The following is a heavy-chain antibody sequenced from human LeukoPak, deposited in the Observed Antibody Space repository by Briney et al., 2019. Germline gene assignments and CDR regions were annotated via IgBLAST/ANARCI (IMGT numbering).Heavy chain of an antibody. J-gene: IGHJ5*02. D-gene: IGHD3-22*01. CDR2: IDSSGGYM. CDR1: GFTFNTYS. CDR3: ARDLGQYYDTSDNWFDP. V-gene: IGHV3-21*01. Sequence: GGSLRLSCEASGFTFNTYSMNWARQAPGKGLEWVSSIDSSGGYMFYADSVKGRFIISRDNAKNTLNLQMNSLRAEDTAVYYCARDLGQYYDTSDNWFDPWGQGTLVTVSS.